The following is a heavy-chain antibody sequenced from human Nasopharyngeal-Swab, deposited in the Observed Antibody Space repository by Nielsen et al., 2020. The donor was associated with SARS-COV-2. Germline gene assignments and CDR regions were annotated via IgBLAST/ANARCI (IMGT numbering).Heavy chain of an antibody. CDR1: GGSISSSSYY. Sequence: SETLSLTCTVSGGSISSSSYYWGWIRQPPGKGLEWIGSIYYSGSTYYNPSLKRRVTISVDTSKNQFSLKLSSVTAADTAVYYCARTYYDILTGYLKFDPWGQGTLVTVSS. D-gene: IGHD3-9*01. V-gene: IGHV4-39*01. CDR3: ARTYYDILTGYLKFDP. CDR2: IYYSGST. J-gene: IGHJ5*02.